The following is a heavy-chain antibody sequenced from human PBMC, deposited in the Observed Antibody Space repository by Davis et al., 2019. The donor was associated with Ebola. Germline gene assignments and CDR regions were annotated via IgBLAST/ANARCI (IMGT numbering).Heavy chain of an antibody. J-gene: IGHJ4*02. CDR2: ISYDGSNK. CDR1: GFTFSSYA. CDR3: AKNRYSGAYNYFDF. Sequence: GESLKISCAASGFTFSSYAMHWVRQAPGKGLEWVAVISYDGSNKYYADSVKGRFTISRDNSKNTVYLQMHSLRAEDTAIYYCAKNRYSGAYNYFDFWGQGTLVSVSS. V-gene: IGHV3-30-3*01. D-gene: IGHD6-25*01.